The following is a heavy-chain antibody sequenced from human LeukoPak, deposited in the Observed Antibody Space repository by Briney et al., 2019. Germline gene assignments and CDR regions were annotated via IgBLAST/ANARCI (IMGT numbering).Heavy chain of an antibody. Sequence: SVKVSCKAPGGTFSSYAISWVRQAPGQGLEWMGRIIPIFGIANYAQKFQGRVTITADKSTSTAYMELSSLRSEDTAVYYCAKGDSSGYYTIDYWGQGNLVTVSS. CDR1: GGTFSSYA. CDR3: AKGDSSGYYTIDY. D-gene: IGHD3-22*01. CDR2: IIPIFGIA. V-gene: IGHV1-69*04. J-gene: IGHJ4*02.